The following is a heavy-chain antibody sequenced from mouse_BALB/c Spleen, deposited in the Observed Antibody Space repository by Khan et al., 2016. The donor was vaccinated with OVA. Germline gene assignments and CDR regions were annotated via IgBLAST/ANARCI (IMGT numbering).Heavy chain of an antibody. V-gene: IGHV1-7*01. CDR2: INPTSGYT. J-gene: IGHJ2*01. CDR1: GYTFSTYW. CDR3: TRDRIDY. Sequence: VQLQESGAALVKPGASVKMSCKASGYTFSTYWMHWVKQRPGQGLEWIGYINPTSGYTDYNEKFKDKATLSADKSSSTAYMQLSRLTSEDSAVYYCTRDRIDYWGQGTTLTVSS.